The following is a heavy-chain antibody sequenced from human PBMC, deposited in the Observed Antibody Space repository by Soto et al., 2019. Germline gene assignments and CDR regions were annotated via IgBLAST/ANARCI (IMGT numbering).Heavy chain of an antibody. V-gene: IGHV3-30*18. CDR3: AKDYQWLTAGFFDY. CDR1: GFTFSSYG. J-gene: IGHJ4*02. D-gene: IGHD6-19*01. CDR2: ISYDGSNK. Sequence: PGGSLRLSCAASGFTFSSYGMHWVRQAPGKGLEWVAVISYDGSNKYYADSVKGRFTISRDNSKNTLYLQMNSLRAEDTAVYYCAKDYQWLTAGFFDYWGQGTLVTSPQ.